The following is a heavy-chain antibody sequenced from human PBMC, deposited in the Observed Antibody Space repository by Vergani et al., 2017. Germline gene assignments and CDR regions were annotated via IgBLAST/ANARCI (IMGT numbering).Heavy chain of an antibody. CDR2: INHSGST. V-gene: IGHV4-34*01. J-gene: IGHJ6*02. Sequence: QVQLQLWGAGLLKPSETLSLTCAVYGVSFSGYYWTWIRQPPGKGLEWIGEINHSGSTNYNPSLKSRVTISVDTSKNQCSLKLSSVTAADTAVYYCARGGAAAYDYYYGLDVWGQGTTVTVSS. CDR3: ARGGAAAYDYYYGLDV. CDR1: GVSFSGYY. D-gene: IGHD6-13*01.